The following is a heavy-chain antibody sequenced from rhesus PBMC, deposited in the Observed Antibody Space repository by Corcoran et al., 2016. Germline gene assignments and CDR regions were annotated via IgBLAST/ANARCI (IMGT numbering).Heavy chain of an antibody. V-gene: IGHV4-122*02. D-gene: IGHD4-29*01. J-gene: IGHJ2*01. Sequence: QVQLQESGPGLVKPSETLSLTCAVSGGSISSSYYYWRWIRQAPGKGLEWIGYLSYSGSTSYNPSLKSRVTISRDTSKNQFSLKLSSVTAADTAVYYCARVGSSYYWYFDLWGPGTPITISS. CDR2: LSYSGST. CDR3: ARVGSSYYWYFDL. CDR1: GGSISSSYYY.